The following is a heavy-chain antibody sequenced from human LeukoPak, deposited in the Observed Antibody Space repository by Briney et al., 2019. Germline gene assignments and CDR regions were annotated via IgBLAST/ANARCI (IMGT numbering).Heavy chain of an antibody. Sequence: GGSLRLSCAASGFTFNNYAMNWVRQAPGKGLEWVSVISGSGGTTYYADSVKGRFTISRDSSKNTLYLQMNSLKAEDTAVYYCAKVSGGGLYYDGMDVWGQGTTVTVSS. CDR1: GFTFNNYA. J-gene: IGHJ6*02. CDR3: AKVSGGGLYYDGMDV. CDR2: ISGSGGTT. V-gene: IGHV3-23*01. D-gene: IGHD1-14*01.